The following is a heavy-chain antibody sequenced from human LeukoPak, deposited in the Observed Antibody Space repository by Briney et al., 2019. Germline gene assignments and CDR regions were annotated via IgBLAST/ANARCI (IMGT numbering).Heavy chain of an antibody. J-gene: IGHJ4*02. V-gene: IGHV3-7*01. Sequence: PGGSLRLSCVASGFNFGNYWMSWVRQAPGKGLEFVGNIEDDGSEQNYVDSVKGRFTISRDNVKNSQYLQMNSLRVDDTAVYYCAREIIRGQSDFDYWGQGILVTVSS. CDR3: AREIIRGQSDFDY. D-gene: IGHD5-12*01. CDR1: GFNFGNYW. CDR2: IEDDGSEQ.